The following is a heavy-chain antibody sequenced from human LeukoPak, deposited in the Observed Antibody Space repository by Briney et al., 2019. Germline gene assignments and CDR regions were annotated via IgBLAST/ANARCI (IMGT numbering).Heavy chain of an antibody. D-gene: IGHD5-18*01. CDR2: IILIFGTA. CDR1: GGTFSSYA. CDR3: AGSGYSYGYY. V-gene: IGHV1-69*13. Sequence: GASVKVSCKASGGTFSSYAISWVRQAPGQGLEWMGGIILIFGTANYAQKFQGRVTITADESTSTAYMELSSLRSEDTAVYYCAGSGYSYGYYWGQGTLVTVSS. J-gene: IGHJ4*02.